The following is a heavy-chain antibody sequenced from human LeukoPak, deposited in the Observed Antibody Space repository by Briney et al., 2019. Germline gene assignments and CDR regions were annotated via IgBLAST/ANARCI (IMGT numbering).Heavy chain of an antibody. CDR1: GYTFTNYY. CDR2: INPSGGNT. J-gene: IGHJ4*02. D-gene: IGHD1-1*01. V-gene: IGHV1-46*01. CDR3: ARGGTGTTSFDY. Sequence: GASVKVSCKASGYTFTNYYMHWVRQAPGQGLEWMGIINPSGGNTRYAQKFQGRVTMTRDTSTSTVYMELSSLRSEDTAVYYCARGGTGTTSFDYWGQGTLVTVSS.